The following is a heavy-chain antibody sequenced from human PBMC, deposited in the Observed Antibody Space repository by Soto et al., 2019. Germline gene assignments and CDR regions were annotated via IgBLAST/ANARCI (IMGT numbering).Heavy chain of an antibody. V-gene: IGHV4-30-2*01. D-gene: IGHD5-18*01. CDR2: IYNSGST. CDR1: GGYISGGYYS. Sequence: SETLSLTCAVSGGYISGGYYSWSWIRQPPGKGLEWIGFIYNSGSTYYNSSLKSRVTISVDRSKNHFFLNLTSVTAADTAVYYCARRGYSYAYWFDPWGQGTLVTVSS. J-gene: IGHJ5*02. CDR3: ARRGYSYAYWFDP.